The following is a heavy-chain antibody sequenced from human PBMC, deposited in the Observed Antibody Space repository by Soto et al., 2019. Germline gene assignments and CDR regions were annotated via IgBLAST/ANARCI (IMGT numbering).Heavy chain of an antibody. CDR1: GFTFSSYA. CDR3: VKDPRGRGSSSWYERLGVYFDY. CDR2: ISSNGGST. D-gene: IGHD6-13*01. V-gene: IGHV3-64D*08. Sequence: GGSLRLSCSASGFTFSSYAMHWVRQAPGKGLEYVSAISSNGGSTYYADSVKGRFTISRDNSKNTLYLQMSSLRAEDTAVYYCVKDPRGRGSSSWYERLGVYFDYWGQGTLVTVSS. J-gene: IGHJ4*02.